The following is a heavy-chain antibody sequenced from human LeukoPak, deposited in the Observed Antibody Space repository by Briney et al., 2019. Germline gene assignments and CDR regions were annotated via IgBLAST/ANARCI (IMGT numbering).Heavy chain of an antibody. CDR1: GYSISSGYY. CDR3: ARHGSYDILTGYYTLDY. CDR2: IYHSGST. D-gene: IGHD3-9*01. J-gene: IGHJ4*02. Sequence: PSETLSLTCAVSGYSISSGYYWGWIRQPPGKGLVWIGSIYHSGSTYYNPSLKSRVTISVDTSKNQFSLKLSSVTAADTAVYYCARHGSYDILTGYYTLDYWGQGTLVTVSS. V-gene: IGHV4-38-2*01.